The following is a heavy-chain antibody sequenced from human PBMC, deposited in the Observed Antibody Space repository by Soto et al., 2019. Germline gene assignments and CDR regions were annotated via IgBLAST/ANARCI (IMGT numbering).Heavy chain of an antibody. CDR1: GSAFSNYA. CDR2: ILPIFGPA. J-gene: IGHJ4*02. V-gene: IGHV1-69*12. Sequence: QVQLVQSGAEVKKPGSSVKVSCKASGSAFSNYAISWVRQATGQGLEWMGGILPIFGPANYAQKFQGRVTITADLSTSTAYMELISLRSDDTAVYYCAREEGYWGQGTLVTVSS. CDR3: AREEGY.